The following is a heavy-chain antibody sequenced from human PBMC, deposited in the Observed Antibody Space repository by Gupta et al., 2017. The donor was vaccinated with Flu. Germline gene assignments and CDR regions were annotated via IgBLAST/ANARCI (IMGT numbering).Heavy chain of an antibody. J-gene: IGHJ3*02. V-gene: IGHV3-21*04. Sequence: VQLVEAGGGLVQPGGSLRLSCAASGFTFETFRMNWVRQAPGKGLEWVASISSGSTHKYYADSLRDRVTISRDNAKASLYLQMSSLRPEDTGVYYCATFETWQSQGEDLFAIWGPGTTVTVS. CDR2: ISSGSTHK. CDR3: ATFETWQSQGEDLFAI. CDR1: GFTFETFR. D-gene: IGHD3-16*01.